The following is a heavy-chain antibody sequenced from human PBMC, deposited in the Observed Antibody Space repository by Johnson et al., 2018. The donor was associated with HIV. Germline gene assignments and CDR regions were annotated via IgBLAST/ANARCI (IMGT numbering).Heavy chain of an antibody. Sequence: VQLVESGGGVVRPGGSLRLSCAASGFTFDDYGMSWVRQPQGTGLEWVSSIDWNGGSTGYAESLKGRFTISRDNSKNTLYLQMNSLRAEDTAVYYCAKDYGWLVNSPDAFDIWGQGTMVTVSS. CDR3: AKDYGWLVNSPDAFDI. J-gene: IGHJ3*02. CDR1: GFTFDDYG. D-gene: IGHD6-19*01. V-gene: IGHV3-20*04. CDR2: IDWNGGST.